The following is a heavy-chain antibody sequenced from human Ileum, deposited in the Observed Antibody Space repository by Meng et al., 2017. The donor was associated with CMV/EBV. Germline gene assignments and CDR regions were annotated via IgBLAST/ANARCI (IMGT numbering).Heavy chain of an antibody. Sequence: LSLPEPGPGLVKPAATLSPPCTVSGDPISRGRHYWAWIRQSLGKRLEWIGSMLFSEIADYNPSLKSRVTISLDATQTQFSLRLTSVTAADTAVYFCARDLTNNWFYYWGQGTLVTVSS. D-gene: IGHD1-1*01. CDR1: GDPISRGRHY. J-gene: IGHJ4*02. V-gene: IGHV4-39*07. CDR2: MLFSEIA. CDR3: ARDLTNNWFYY.